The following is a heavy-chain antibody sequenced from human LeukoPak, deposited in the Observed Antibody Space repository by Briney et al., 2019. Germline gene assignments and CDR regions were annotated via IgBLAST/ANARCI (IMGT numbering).Heavy chain of an antibody. CDR3: AKDVCTSLRCLLYFDS. CDR1: GFTFSSYA. V-gene: IGHV3-23*01. D-gene: IGHD2-8*01. J-gene: IGHJ4*02. Sequence: GGSLRLSCAASGFTFSSYAMSWVRQAPGKGLEWVSAISGSGGSTYYADSVRGRFTISRDSSENTLYLQMNSLRAEDTAVYSCAKDVCTSLRCLLYFDSWGQGTLVTVSS. CDR2: ISGSGGST.